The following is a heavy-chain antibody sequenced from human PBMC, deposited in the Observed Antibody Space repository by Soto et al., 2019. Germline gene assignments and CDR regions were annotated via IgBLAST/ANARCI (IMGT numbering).Heavy chain of an antibody. CDR2: IYHSGST. V-gene: IGHV4-4*02. J-gene: IGHJ5*02. Sequence: SETLSLTCAVSSGSISSSNWWSWVRQPPGKGLEWIGEIYHSGSTNYNPSLKSRVTISVDKSKNQFSLKLSSVTAADTAVYYCASLVGGDLNWFDPWGQGTLVTVSS. CDR1: SGSISSSNW. D-gene: IGHD4-17*01. CDR3: ASLVGGDLNWFDP.